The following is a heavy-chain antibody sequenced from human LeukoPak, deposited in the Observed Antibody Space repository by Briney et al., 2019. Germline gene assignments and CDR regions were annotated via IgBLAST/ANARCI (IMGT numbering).Heavy chain of an antibody. V-gene: IGHV3-7*01. D-gene: IGHD3-9*01. CDR3: ARFLKTGYWAQYYYFDL. CDR2: IKQDGSEK. J-gene: IGHJ2*01. Sequence: GRSLRLSCAASGFTFSSYWMSWVRQAPGKGLEWVANIKQDGSEKYYVDSVKGRFTISRDNAKSSLYLQMNSLRAEDTAVYYCARFLKTGYWAQYYYFDLWGRGTLVTVSS. CDR1: GFTFSSYW.